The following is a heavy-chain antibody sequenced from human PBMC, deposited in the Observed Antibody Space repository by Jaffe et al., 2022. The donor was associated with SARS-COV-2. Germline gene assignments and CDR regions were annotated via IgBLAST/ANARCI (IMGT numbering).Heavy chain of an antibody. CDR3: AKTSGFWNKFDP. D-gene: IGHD1-1*01. V-gene: IGHV3-30-3*02. Sequence: QVQLVESGGDVVQPGRSLRLSCAASGFTFSTYAMHWVRQAPGKGLEWVAVISYDAYNKYYADSVKGRFTISRDNSKNTLYLQMNSLRTEDTAVYYCAKTSGFWNKFDPWGQGTLVTVSS. CDR1: GFTFSTYA. CDR2: ISYDAYNK. J-gene: IGHJ5*02.